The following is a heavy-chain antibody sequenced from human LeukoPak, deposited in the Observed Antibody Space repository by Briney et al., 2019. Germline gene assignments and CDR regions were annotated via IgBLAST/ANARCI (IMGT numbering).Heavy chain of an antibody. Sequence: GASVKVSCKASGYTFTGYYMHWVRQAPGQGLEWMGWMNPNSGNTGYAQKFQGRVTMTRNTSISTAYMELSSLRSEDTAVYYCARAPNSGYYWYFDLWGRGTLVTVSS. CDR2: MNPNSGNT. CDR3: ARAPNSGYYWYFDL. D-gene: IGHD2-8*01. CDR1: GYTFTGYY. J-gene: IGHJ2*01. V-gene: IGHV1-8*02.